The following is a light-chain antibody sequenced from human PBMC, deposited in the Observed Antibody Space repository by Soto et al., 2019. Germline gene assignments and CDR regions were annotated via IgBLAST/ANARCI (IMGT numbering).Light chain of an antibody. CDR3: QQSYSTPST. Sequence: DIQMTQSPSSLSASVGDRVTITCRASQSISNYLNWYQQKPGKAPNLLIYAASSLQSGVPPRFSGSGSGTDFTLTISSLHPEDFATYYCQQSYSTPSTFGGGTKVEIK. CDR2: AAS. CDR1: QSISNY. V-gene: IGKV1-39*01. J-gene: IGKJ4*01.